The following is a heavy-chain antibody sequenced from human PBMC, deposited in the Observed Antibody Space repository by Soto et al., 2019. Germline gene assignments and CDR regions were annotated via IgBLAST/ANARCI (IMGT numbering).Heavy chain of an antibody. CDR2: IDYSGNT. Sequence: SETLSLTCTVSGGSISSGAYYWNWIRQHPGKGLEWIGYIDYSGNTYYNTTLKSRVSISVDTSKNKFSLKLSSVTAADTAVYYCASVVASSMGWFDPWGQGTLVTVSS. CDR3: ASVVASSMGWFDP. V-gene: IGHV4-31*03. J-gene: IGHJ5*02. CDR1: GGSISSGAYY. D-gene: IGHD2-2*01.